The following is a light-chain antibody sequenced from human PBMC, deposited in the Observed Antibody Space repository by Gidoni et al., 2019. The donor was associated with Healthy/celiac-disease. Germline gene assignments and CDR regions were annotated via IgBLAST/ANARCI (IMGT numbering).Light chain of an antibody. CDR1: SSDAGGYNY. CDR2: EVS. CDR3: SSDTSSSTWV. J-gene: IGLJ3*02. Sequence: QSALTQPASVSGSPGPSITISCTGTSSDAGGYNYVSWYQQHPGKAPKLMIYEVSNRPSGVSNRFSGSKSGNTASLTISGLQAEDEADYYCSSDTSSSTWVFGGGTKLTVL. V-gene: IGLV2-14*01.